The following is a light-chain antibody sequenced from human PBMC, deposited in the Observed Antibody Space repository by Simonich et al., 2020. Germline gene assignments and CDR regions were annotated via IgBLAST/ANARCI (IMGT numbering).Light chain of an antibody. J-gene: IGKJ1*01. Sequence: EIVLTQSPGTLSLSPGERPTLSCRASQSVSSSYLAWYQQKPGLAPRLLIFHSPSRATGIPDRFSGSGSGTDFTLTSSRLEPEDFAVYYCQQYGSSPWTFGQGTKVEIK. CDR2: HSP. V-gene: IGKV3D-20*01. CDR1: QSVSSSY. CDR3: QQYGSSPWT.